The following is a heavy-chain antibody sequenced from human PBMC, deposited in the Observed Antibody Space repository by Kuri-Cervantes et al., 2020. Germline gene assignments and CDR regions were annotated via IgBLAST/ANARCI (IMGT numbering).Heavy chain of an antibody. CDR1: GFTFSSYW. D-gene: IGHD2-21*02. CDR2: ISGSGGST. Sequence: ETLSLTCAASGFTFSSYWMHWVRQAPGKGLEWVSAISGSGGSTYYADSVKGRFTISRDNSKNTLYLQMNSLRAEDTAVYYCARAHWGGDCIDYWGQGTLVTVSS. CDR3: ARAHWGGDCIDY. J-gene: IGHJ4*02. V-gene: IGHV3-23*01.